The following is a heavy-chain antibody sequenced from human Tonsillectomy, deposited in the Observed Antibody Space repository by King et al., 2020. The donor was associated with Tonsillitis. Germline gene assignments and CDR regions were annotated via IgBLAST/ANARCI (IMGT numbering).Heavy chain of an antibody. Sequence: VQLVESGAEVKKPGASLRVSCKASGYTFTSYDINWVRQATGQGLEWLGWMNPNTGDTGYVEKFQGRVTMTRNTSISTAYMELSSLRSEDTAVYYCVRESSPLGIDAFDFWGQGTMVTVSS. CDR2: MNPNTGDT. V-gene: IGHV1-8*01. CDR3: VRESSPLGIDAFDF. J-gene: IGHJ3*01. CDR1: GYTFTSYD. D-gene: IGHD7-27*01.